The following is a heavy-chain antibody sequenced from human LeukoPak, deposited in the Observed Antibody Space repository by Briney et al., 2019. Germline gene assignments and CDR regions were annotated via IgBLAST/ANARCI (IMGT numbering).Heavy chain of an antibody. CDR1: GGSISSGGYS. CDR3: ARYLSFDNYYYYGMDV. CDR2: IYHSGST. V-gene: IGHV4-30-2*01. Sequence: SETLSLTCAVSGGSISSGGYSWRWIRQPPGKGLEWIGYIYHSGSTYYNPSLKSRVTISVDRSKNQFSLKLSSVTAADTAVYYCARYLSFDNYYYYGMDVWGQGATVTVSS. D-gene: IGHD3-9*01. J-gene: IGHJ6*02.